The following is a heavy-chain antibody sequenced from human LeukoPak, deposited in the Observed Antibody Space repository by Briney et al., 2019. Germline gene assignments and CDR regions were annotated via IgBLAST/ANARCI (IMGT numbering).Heavy chain of an antibody. CDR1: GFTFSSYG. J-gene: IGHJ6*02. CDR2: ISYDGSNK. V-gene: IGHV3-30*18. CDR3: AKDEYYDFRSGYSFYYYYGMDV. Sequence: PGRSLRLSCAASGFTFSSYGMHWVRQAPGKGLEWVAVISYDGSNKYYADSVKGRFTISRDNSKNTLYLQMSSLRAEDTAVYYCAKDEYYDFRSGYSFYYYYGMDVWGQGTTVTVSS. D-gene: IGHD3-3*01.